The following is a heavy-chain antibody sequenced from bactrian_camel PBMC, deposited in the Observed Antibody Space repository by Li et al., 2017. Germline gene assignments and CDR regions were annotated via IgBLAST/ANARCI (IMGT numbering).Heavy chain of an antibody. D-gene: IGHD2*01. Sequence: HVQLVESGGGLVQPGGSLRLSCGASGSIYGDACVGWLRQAPGKEREGVAGMEHDGTTSYETPVKGQFTISKDNAKNILYLQMNNLQVEDTAMYYCAATLCRGGHCYTGCDWDLGYWGQGTQVTVS. CDR3: AATLCRGGHCYTGCDWDLGY. CDR1: GSIYGDAC. J-gene: IGHJ6*01. V-gene: IGHV3S26*01. CDR2: MEHDGTT.